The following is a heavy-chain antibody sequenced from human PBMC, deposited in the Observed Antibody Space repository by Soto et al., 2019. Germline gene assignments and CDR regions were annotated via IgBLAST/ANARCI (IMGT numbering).Heavy chain of an antibody. CDR2: IYYSGST. CDR1: GGSISNYY. D-gene: IGHD5-18*01. Sequence: QVQLQESGPGLVKPSETLSLTCIVSGGSISNYYWSWIRQPPGQGLEWIGYIYYSGSTNDNPSLTIRVTISVDTSKNQFSLKLSSVTAADTAVYYCARHRYSYGVYYFDYWGQGTLVTVSS. J-gene: IGHJ4*02. CDR3: ARHRYSYGVYYFDY. V-gene: IGHV4-59*08.